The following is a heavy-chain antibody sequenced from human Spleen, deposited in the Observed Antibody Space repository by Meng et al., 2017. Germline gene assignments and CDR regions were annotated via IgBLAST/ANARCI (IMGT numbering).Heavy chain of an antibody. CDR3: ARDEDISAAGKLFGDY. J-gene: IGHJ4*02. D-gene: IGHD6-25*01. V-gene: IGHV1-2*06. Sequence: ASVKVSCKASGYSFTGHYIHCVRQAPGQGLEWMGRINPNSGVTQYSQNFQGRVTMTGDTSISTAYMELSELRSDDTAMYYCARDEDISAAGKLFGDYWGQGTLVTVSS. CDR1: GYSFTGHY. CDR2: INPNSGVT.